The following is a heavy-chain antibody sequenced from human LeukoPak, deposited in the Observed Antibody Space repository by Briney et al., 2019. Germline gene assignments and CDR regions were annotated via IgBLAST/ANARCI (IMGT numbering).Heavy chain of an antibody. Sequence: ASVKVSCKASGGTFSSYAISWVRQAPGQGLEWMGRIIPILGIANYAQKLQGRVTITADKSTSTAYMELSSLRSEDTAVYYCARGKSPLTGADYWGQGTLVTVSS. CDR1: GGTFSSYA. J-gene: IGHJ4*02. CDR3: ARGKSPLTGADY. CDR2: IIPILGIA. V-gene: IGHV1-69*04. D-gene: IGHD3-9*01.